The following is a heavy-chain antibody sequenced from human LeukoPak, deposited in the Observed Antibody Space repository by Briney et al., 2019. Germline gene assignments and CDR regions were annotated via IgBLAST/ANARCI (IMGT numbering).Heavy chain of an antibody. J-gene: IGHJ2*01. CDR3: AKDGIEMATIRWYFDL. CDR2: ITWDGGST. CDR1: GFTFDDFA. V-gene: IGHV3-43D*03. Sequence: GSLRLSCAASGFTFDDFAMHWVRQAPGRGLEWVSLITWDGGSTYYADSVKGRFTISRDNSKNSLYLQMNSLRAEDTALYYCAKDGIEMATIRWYFDLWGRGTLVTVSS. D-gene: IGHD5-24*01.